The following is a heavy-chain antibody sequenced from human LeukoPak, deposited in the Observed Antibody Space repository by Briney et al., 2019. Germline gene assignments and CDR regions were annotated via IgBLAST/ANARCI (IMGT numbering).Heavy chain of an antibody. V-gene: IGHV3-23*01. D-gene: IGHD3-22*01. CDR3: AKDLWSYYDSSGGPFDY. Sequence: GGSLRLSCAGSGFTFSTFAMRWVRQAPGKGLDWVSSIGGGGDAHYADSAKGRFTISRDNANNMLYLQMNSLRAEDTAVYYCAKDLWSYYDSSGGPFDYWGQGTLVTVSS. CDR2: IGGGGDA. CDR1: GFTFSTFA. J-gene: IGHJ4*02.